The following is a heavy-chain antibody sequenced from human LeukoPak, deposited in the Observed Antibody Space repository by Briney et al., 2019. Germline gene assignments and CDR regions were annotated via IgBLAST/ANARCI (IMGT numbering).Heavy chain of an antibody. V-gene: IGHV3-30*18. CDR3: AKDSLAGYLRGYFDD. CDR1: GFTFSTYG. Sequence: GRSLRLSCAASGFTFSTYGMHWVRQAPGKGLEWVAVISYDGTNKYYTDSVKGRFTISRDNSKNTLYLQMNSLGPEDTAVFYCAKDSLAGYLRGYFDDWGQGTLVTVSS. D-gene: IGHD3-9*01. J-gene: IGHJ4*02. CDR2: ISYDGTNK.